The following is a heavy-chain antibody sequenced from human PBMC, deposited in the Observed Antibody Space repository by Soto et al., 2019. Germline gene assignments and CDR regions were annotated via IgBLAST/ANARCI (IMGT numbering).Heavy chain of an antibody. J-gene: IGHJ4*02. CDR1: GGSISSGGYY. CDR3: ARSSTSANYFDY. D-gene: IGHD2-2*01. CDR2: IYYSGST. V-gene: IGHV4-31*03. Sequence: QVQLQESGPGLVKPSQTLSLTCTVSGGSISSGGYYWSWIRQHPGKGLEWIGYIYYSGSTYYNPSLKSRVXIXVNXSKNQCSLKLSSVTAADTAVYYCARSSTSANYFDYWGQGTLVTVSS.